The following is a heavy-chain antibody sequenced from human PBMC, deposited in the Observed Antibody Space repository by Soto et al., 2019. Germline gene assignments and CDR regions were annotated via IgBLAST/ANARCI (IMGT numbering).Heavy chain of an antibody. CDR2: IIPIFGTA. CDR1: GGTCSSYA. J-gene: IGHJ4*02. Sequence: QVQLVQSGAEVKKPGSSVKVSCKASGGTCSSYAISWVLQAPGQGLELMGGIIPIFGTANSAQKFQGRVTITADKSTSTADMELSSLRSEDTAVYYCARLRDCGGDCYWGQGTLVTVSS. D-gene: IGHD2-21*02. V-gene: IGHV1-69*06. CDR3: ARLRDCGGDCY.